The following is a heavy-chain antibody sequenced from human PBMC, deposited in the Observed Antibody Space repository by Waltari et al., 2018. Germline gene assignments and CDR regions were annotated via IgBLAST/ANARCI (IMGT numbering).Heavy chain of an antibody. D-gene: IGHD3-3*01. CDR2: INSDGSST. J-gene: IGHJ6*03. V-gene: IGHV3-74*01. Sequence: EVQLVESGGGLVQPGGSLRLSCAASGFTFSSYWMHWVRHAPGKGLVWVSRINSDGSSTSYADSVKGRFTISRDNAKNTLYLQMNSLRAEDTAVYYCARYDFWSGYLASWNYYYMDVWGKGTTVTVSS. CDR3: ARYDFWSGYLASWNYYYMDV. CDR1: GFTFSSYW.